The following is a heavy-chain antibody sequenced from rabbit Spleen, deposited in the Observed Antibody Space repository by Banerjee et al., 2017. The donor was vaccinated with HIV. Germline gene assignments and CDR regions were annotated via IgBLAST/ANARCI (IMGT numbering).Heavy chain of an antibody. CDR1: GFDFSSSGY. Sequence: QEQLEESGGDLVKPGASLTLTCTASGFDFSSSGYMCWVRQAPGKGLEWIACINGGSSGSTYYASWAKGRFTISKTSSTTVTLQMTSLTAADTATYFCARDPNAGSFDFEADLWGQGTLVTVS. V-gene: IGHV1S45*01. CDR2: INGGSSGST. J-gene: IGHJ3*01. D-gene: IGHD2-1*01. CDR3: ARDPNAGSFDFEADL.